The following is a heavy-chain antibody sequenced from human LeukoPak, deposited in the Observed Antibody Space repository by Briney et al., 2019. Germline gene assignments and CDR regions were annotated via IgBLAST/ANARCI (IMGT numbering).Heavy chain of an antibody. CDR2: IYYSGST. V-gene: IGHV4-59*01. D-gene: IGHD6-13*01. J-gene: IGHJ5*02. Sequence: SETLSLTCTVSGGSISSYYWSWIRQPPGKGLEWIGYIYYSGSTNYNPSLKSRVTISVDTSKNQFSLKLSSVTAADTAVYYCARVYIAAAGTGGAFNWFDPWGQGTLVTVSS. CDR1: GGSISSYY. CDR3: ARVYIAAAGTGGAFNWFDP.